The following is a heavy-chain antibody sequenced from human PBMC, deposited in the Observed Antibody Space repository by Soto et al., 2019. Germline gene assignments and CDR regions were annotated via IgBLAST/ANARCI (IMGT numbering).Heavy chain of an antibody. CDR1: GYTFTVYY. CDR2: INPKSGGT. Sequence: GASVKVSCKASGYTFTVYYMHWVRQASGQGLEWMGWINPKSGGTMYPQKFQGRVTMTWDTSISTAYMALTRLRSDDTAVYYCARDLAKGGGSAGFDYWGQGILVTVSS. CDR3: ARDLAKGGGSAGFDY. J-gene: IGHJ4*02. V-gene: IGHV1-2*02. D-gene: IGHD1-26*01.